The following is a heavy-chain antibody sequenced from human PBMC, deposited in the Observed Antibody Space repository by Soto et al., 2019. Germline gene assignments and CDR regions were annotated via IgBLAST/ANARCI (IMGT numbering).Heavy chain of an antibody. CDR2: INHSGST. CDR3: ARGLRGAIDY. V-gene: IGHV4-34*01. Sequence: QVQLQQWGAGLLKPSETLSLTCAVYGGSFSGYYWSWIRQPPGKGLEWIGEINHSGSTNYNPSLKSRVTISVDTSKTQFSLKLSSVTAADTAVYYCARGLRGAIDYWGQGTLVTVSS. CDR1: GGSFSGYY. D-gene: IGHD1-26*01. J-gene: IGHJ4*02.